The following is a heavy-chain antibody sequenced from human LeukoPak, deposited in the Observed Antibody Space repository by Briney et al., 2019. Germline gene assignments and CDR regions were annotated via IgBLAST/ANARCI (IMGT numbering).Heavy chain of an antibody. V-gene: IGHV4-34*01. J-gene: IGHJ6*03. CDR1: GGSFSGYY. D-gene: IGHD3-10*01. CDR2: INHSGST. Sequence: SETLSLTCAVYGGSFSGYYWSWIRQPPGKGLEWIGEINHSGSTNYNPSLKSRVTISVDTSKNQFSLKLSSVTAADTAVYYCARPSRRNYGSGGGYMDVWGKGTTVTVSS. CDR3: ARPSRRNYGSGGGYMDV.